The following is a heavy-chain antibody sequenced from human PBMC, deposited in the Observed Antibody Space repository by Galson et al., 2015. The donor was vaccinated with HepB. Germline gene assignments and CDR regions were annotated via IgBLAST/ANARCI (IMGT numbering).Heavy chain of an antibody. CDR3: AKYYGDYAGGDY. V-gene: IGHV3-7*01. CDR2: IKQDGSEK. J-gene: IGHJ4*02. CDR1: GFTFSNYW. Sequence: SLRLSCAASGFTFSNYWMFWVRQAPGKGLEWVADIKQDGSEKYYVDSVKGRFSISRDNAKNSVYLQMNSLRAEDTALYYCAKYYGDYAGGDYWGQGTLVTVSS. D-gene: IGHD4-17*01.